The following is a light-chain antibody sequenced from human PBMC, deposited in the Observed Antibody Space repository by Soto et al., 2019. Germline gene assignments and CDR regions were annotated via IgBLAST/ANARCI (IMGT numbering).Light chain of an antibody. V-gene: IGKV3-15*01. J-gene: IGKJ1*01. Sequence: ERVMTQSQVTLSVSPGETVILSCRASQSLRSNLAWYQQKPGQTPRLLIYSASIRAAATPARFSGSGAGTNFSLTISSLQSEDFAVYYCQQHDKLPPAFGQGTKVDIK. CDR1: QSLRSN. CDR2: SAS. CDR3: QQHDKLPPA.